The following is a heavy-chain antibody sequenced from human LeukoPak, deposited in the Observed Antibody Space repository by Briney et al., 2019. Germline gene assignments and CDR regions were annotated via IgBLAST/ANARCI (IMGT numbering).Heavy chain of an antibody. CDR3: ARKGLGGELGGFDS. D-gene: IGHD1-26*01. CDR2: ISGSGSNT. CDR1: GFTFSSYG. J-gene: IGHJ4*02. Sequence: GGSLRLSCAASGFTFSSYGMTWVRQAPGEGLEWVSAISGSGSNTHYADSVKGRFTISRDNAKNSLYLQMNSLRVDDTALYHCARKGLGGELGGFDSWGQGTLVTVSS. V-gene: IGHV3-23*01.